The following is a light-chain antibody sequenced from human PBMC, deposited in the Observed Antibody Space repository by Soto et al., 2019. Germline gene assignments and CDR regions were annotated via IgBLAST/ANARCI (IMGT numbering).Light chain of an antibody. CDR3: QQYNNWPPWT. CDR1: QSIDSS. Sequence: MTQSPSTLSASIGDGVTISCRASQSIDSSLAWYQQKPGRAPRLLIYGASTRATGIPARFSGSGSGTEFTLTISSLQSEDFAAYYCQQYNNWPPWTFGQGTKVDIK. J-gene: IGKJ1*01. CDR2: GAS. V-gene: IGKV3-15*01.